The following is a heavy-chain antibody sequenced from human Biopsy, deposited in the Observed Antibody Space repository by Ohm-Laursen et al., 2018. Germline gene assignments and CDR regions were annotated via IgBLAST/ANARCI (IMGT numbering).Heavy chain of an antibody. V-gene: IGHV4-59*01. J-gene: IGHJ4*02. CDR3: ARARIKTSGVLIPETYYFDS. D-gene: IGHD3-3*01. Sequence: TLSLTCNVSGDSISIYYWSWIRQPPGKGLEWIGNFYYSGSTNYNPSPKSRITMSLDRSKSQVSLRMNSVTAADTAVYYCARARIKTSGVLIPETYYFDSWGQGTLVTVSS. CDR1: GDSISIYY. CDR2: FYYSGST.